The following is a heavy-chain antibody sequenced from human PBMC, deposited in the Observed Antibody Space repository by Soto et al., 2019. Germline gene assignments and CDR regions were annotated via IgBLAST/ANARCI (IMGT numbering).Heavy chain of an antibody. D-gene: IGHD6-19*01. V-gene: IGHV1-18*01. CDR3: ARVRSSGWSNWFDP. CDR2: ISAYNGNT. CDR1: GYTFTSYG. J-gene: IGHJ5*02. Sequence: QVQLVQSGAEVKKPGASVKVSCKASGYTFTSYGITWVRQAPGQGLEWMGWISAYNGNTNYAQKLQGRVTMTTDTSTSTADMELRSMSSDDTAVYYCARVRSSGWSNWFDPWGQGTLVTVSS.